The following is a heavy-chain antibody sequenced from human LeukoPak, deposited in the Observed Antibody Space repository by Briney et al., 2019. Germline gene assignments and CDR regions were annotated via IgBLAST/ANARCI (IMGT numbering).Heavy chain of an antibody. CDR1: GYTFTSYG. V-gene: IGHV1-18*01. D-gene: IGHD4-17*01. J-gene: IGHJ5*02. Sequence: WASVKVSCKASGYTFTSYGISWVRQAPGQGLEWMGWISAYNGNTNYAQKLQGRVTMTTDTSTSTAYMELRSLRSDDTAVYYCARGYGLRKKVEFDPWGQGTLVTVSS. CDR3: ARGYGLRKKVEFDP. CDR2: ISAYNGNT.